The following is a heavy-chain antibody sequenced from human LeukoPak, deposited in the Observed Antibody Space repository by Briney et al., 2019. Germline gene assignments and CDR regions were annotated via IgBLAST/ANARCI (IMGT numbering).Heavy chain of an antibody. V-gene: IGHV4-34*01. Sequence: PSETLSLTCAVYGGSFSGYYWSWIRQPPGKGLEWIGEINHSGSTNYNPSLKSRVTISVDTSKNQFSLKLSSVTAADTAVYYCARDSQQLVQAEFDYWGQGTLVTVSS. D-gene: IGHD6-13*01. CDR1: GGSFSGYY. CDR2: INHSGST. J-gene: IGHJ4*02. CDR3: ARDSQQLVQAEFDY.